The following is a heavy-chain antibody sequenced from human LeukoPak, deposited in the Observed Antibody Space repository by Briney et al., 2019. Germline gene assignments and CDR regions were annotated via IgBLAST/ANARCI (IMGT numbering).Heavy chain of an antibody. CDR2: IDWDDDK. V-gene: IGHV2-70*04. CDR3: ARPPYCGGDCYVDY. D-gene: IGHD2-21*02. CDR1: GFSLSTSGMR. J-gene: IGHJ4*02. Sequence: ESGPALAKPTQTLTLTCTFSGFSLSTSGMRVSWIRQPTGKALEWVARIDWDDDKFYSTSLKTRLTISKDTAKNQVVLTMTNMDPVDTATYYCARPPYCGGDCYVDYWGQGTLVTVSS.